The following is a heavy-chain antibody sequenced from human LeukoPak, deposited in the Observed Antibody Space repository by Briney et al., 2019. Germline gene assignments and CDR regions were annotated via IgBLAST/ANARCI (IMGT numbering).Heavy chain of an antibody. V-gene: IGHV3-23*01. D-gene: IGHD4-17*01. CDR1: GFTFSSYA. Sequence: GGSLRLSCAASGFTFSSYAMSWVRQAPGKGLGWVSAISGSGGGTYYADSVKGRFTISRDNSKNTLYLQMNSLRAEDTAVYYCAKDRESDYGDLGWFDPWGQGTLVTVSS. CDR3: AKDRESDYGDLGWFDP. CDR2: ISGSGGGT. J-gene: IGHJ5*02.